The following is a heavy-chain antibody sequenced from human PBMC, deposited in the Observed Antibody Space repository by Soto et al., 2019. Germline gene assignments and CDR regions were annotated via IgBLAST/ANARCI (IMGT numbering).Heavy chain of an antibody. CDR1: GYTFTSYD. J-gene: IGHJ3*02. CDR2: MNPNSGNT. D-gene: IGHD2-15*01. Sequence: ASVKVSCKASGYTFTSYDINWVRQATGQGLVWMGWMNPNSGNTGYAQKFQGRVTMTRNTSISTAYMKLSSLRSEDTAVNYCASSTVTYCSGGSCPNDAFDIWGQGTMVTVSS. V-gene: IGHV1-8*01. CDR3: ASSTVTYCSGGSCPNDAFDI.